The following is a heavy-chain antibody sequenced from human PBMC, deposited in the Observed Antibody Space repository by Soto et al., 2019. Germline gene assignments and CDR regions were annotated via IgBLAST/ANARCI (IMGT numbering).Heavy chain of an antibody. D-gene: IGHD6-13*01. J-gene: IGHJ4*02. V-gene: IGHV3-33*01. CDR1: GFTFSTYG. CDR3: ATEGGAGYSSSWGDS. CDR2: IWYDGSRQ. Sequence: QVQLVESGGGAVQPGRSLRLSCAASGFTFSTYGMHWVRQAPGKGLEWVAGIWYDGSRQYYADSVKGRFTISRDNSKNTLSLHMNSRRAEDTAVYYCATEGGAGYSSSWGDSWGQGTLVTVSS.